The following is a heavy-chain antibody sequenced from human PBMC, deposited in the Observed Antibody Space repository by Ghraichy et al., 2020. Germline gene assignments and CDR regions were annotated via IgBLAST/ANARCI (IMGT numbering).Heavy chain of an antibody. CDR2: IYYTGSA. CDR3: ARHTLSNYFY. CDR1: GGSISSTSYY. D-gene: IGHD4-11*01. Sequence: SETLSLTCTVSGGSISSTSYYWGWIRQPPGKGLEWIGTIYYTGSAYYNPSLKSRVTISVDTSKNQFSLKLSSVTAADTAVYYCARHTLSNYFYWGQGTLVAVSS. J-gene: IGHJ4*02. V-gene: IGHV4-39*01.